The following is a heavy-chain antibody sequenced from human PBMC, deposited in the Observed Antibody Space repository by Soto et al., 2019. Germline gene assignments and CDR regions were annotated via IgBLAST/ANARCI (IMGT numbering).Heavy chain of an antibody. CDR1: GYTFTSYG. Sequence: ASVKVSCKASGYTFTSYGISWVRQAPGQGLEWMGWISAYNGNTNYAQKLQGRVTMTTDTSTSTAYMELRSLRSDDTAVYYCARDGAMIVPHSSPYNWFDPWGQGTLVTVSS. CDR2: ISAYNGNT. CDR3: ARDGAMIVPHSSPYNWFDP. D-gene: IGHD3-22*01. V-gene: IGHV1-18*01. J-gene: IGHJ5*02.